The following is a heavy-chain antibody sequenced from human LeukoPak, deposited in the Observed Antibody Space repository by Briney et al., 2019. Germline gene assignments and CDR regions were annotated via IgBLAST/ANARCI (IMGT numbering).Heavy chain of an antibody. D-gene: IGHD3-3*01. J-gene: IGHJ4*02. CDR1: GFTFDDYA. CDR3: AKGGVAIFGVVMTDYFDY. V-gene: IGHV3-9*01. CDR2: ISWNSGSI. Sequence: GGSLRLSCAASGFTFDDYAMHWVRQAPGKGLEWVSGISWNSGSIGYADSVKGRFTISRDNAKNSLYLQMNSLRAEDTALYYCAKGGVAIFGVVMTDYFDYWGQGTLVTVSS.